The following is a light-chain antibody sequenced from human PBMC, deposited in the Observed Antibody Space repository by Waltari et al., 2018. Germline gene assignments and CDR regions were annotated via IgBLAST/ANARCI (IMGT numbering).Light chain of an antibody. CDR2: RNN. Sequence: QSVLTQPPSASGTPGQRVTITCSGSSSNIRSNYVYWYQQLPGTAPKLLIDRNNQRPSGVPDRFSGSKSGTSASLAISGLRSEDEADYYCAAWDDSLSGRVFGGGTKLTVL. J-gene: IGLJ2*01. CDR1: SSNIRSNY. CDR3: AAWDDSLSGRV. V-gene: IGLV1-47*01.